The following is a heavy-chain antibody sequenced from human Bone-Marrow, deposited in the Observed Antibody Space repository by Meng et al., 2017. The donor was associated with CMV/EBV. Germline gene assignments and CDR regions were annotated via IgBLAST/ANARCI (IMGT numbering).Heavy chain of an antibody. CDR1: GFTVSSNY. V-gene: IGHV3-53*01. D-gene: IGHD6-6*01. CDR2: IYSGGST. CDR3: ARGIAARPGNSDYYYYYGMDV. Sequence: GGSLRLSCAASGFTVSSNYMSWVRQAPGKGLEWVSVIYSGGSTYYADSVKGRFTISRDNSKNTLYLQMNSLRAEDTAVYYCARGIAARPGNSDYYYYYGMDVWGQGTTVTVSS. J-gene: IGHJ6*02.